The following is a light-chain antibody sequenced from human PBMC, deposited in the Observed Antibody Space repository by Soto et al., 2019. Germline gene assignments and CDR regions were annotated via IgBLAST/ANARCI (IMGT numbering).Light chain of an antibody. J-gene: IGLJ1*01. CDR2: DTT. CDR1: TGAVTNGHY. Sequence: QAVVTESSSVTVYIWVAVTLSYKSSTGAVTNGHYPYWFQQKPGQAPRTLIYDTTNRHSWTPARFSGSLLGGKAALTLSGAQPEDEAEYYCLLAYNGLYVFGTGTKVTVL. CDR3: LLAYNGLYV. V-gene: IGLV7-46*01.